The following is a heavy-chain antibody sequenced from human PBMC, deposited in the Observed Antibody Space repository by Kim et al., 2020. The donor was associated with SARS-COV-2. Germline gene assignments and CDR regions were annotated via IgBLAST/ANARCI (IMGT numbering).Heavy chain of an antibody. CDR1: GYTLTELS. D-gene: IGHD6-19*01. CDR2: FDPEDGET. Sequence: ASVKVSCKVSGYTLTELSMHWVRQAPGKGLEWMGGFDPEDGETIYAQKFQGRVTMTEDTSTDTAYMELSSLRSEDTAVYYCATDLIAVAGTAYWGQGTLVTVSS. J-gene: IGHJ4*02. V-gene: IGHV1-24*01. CDR3: ATDLIAVAGTAY.